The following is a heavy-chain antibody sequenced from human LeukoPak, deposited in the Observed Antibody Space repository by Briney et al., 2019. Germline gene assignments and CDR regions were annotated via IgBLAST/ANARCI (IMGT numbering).Heavy chain of an antibody. J-gene: IGHJ3*02. V-gene: IGHV4-59*01. CDR2: IYYSGST. Sequence: PSETLSLTCTVSGGSISSYYWSWIRQPPGKGLEWIGYIYYSGSTNYNPSLKSRVTISVDTFKNQFSLKLSSVTAADTAVYYCARSVVVTAIPPPDAFDIWGQGTMVTVSS. D-gene: IGHD2-21*02. CDR1: GGSISSYY. CDR3: ARSVVVTAIPPPDAFDI.